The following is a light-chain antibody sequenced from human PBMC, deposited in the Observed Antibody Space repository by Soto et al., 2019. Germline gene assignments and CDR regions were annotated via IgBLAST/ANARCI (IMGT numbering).Light chain of an antibody. CDR3: QQYSSFSLT. Sequence: DIQMTQFPSTLSASVGDRVTITRRASQSISNWLAWYQQKPGKAPKLLIYDASTLERGVPSRFTGGGSGTEFTLTISSLQPDDFATYYCQQYSSFSLTFGGGTKVEIK. CDR1: QSISNW. V-gene: IGKV1-5*01. CDR2: DAS. J-gene: IGKJ4*01.